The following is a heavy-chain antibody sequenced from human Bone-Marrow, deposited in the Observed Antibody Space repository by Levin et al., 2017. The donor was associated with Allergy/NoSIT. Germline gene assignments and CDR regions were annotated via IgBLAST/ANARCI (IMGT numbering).Heavy chain of an antibody. D-gene: IGHD6-13*01. CDR2: ISRSGNAI. CDR1: GFTLSTYA. CDR3: ARDSGIAGADDY. Sequence: GGSLRLSCAASGFTLSTYAMTWVRQAPGKGLEWVSYISRSGNAIYGDSVKGRFSISRANAKNSLYLQMSSLRAEDTAVYYCARDSGIAGADDYWGQETLVTVSS. V-gene: IGHV3-48*01. J-gene: IGHJ4*02.